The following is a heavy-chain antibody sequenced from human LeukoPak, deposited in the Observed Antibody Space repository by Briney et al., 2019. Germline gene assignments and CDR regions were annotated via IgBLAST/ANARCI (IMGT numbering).Heavy chain of an antibody. J-gene: IGHJ4*02. V-gene: IGHV3-23*01. Sequence: GSLRLSCAASGFTFSRYTMTWVRQAPGKGLEWVSAMSGRGGYTYQTDSVRGRFTISRDNSKNTLYLQMNSLRVEDTAVYYCAKVVGSAWYDYWGQGTLVTVSS. CDR3: AKVVGSAWYDY. CDR1: GFTFSRYT. CDR2: MSGRGGYT. D-gene: IGHD2-15*01.